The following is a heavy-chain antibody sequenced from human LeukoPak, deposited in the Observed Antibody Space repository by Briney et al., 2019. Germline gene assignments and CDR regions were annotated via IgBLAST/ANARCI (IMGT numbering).Heavy chain of an antibody. CDR3: ARRFNYYDSSGYYEGFYFDY. CDR2: ISAY. Sequence: ASVKVSCKASGYTFTSYGISWVRQAPGQGLEWMGWISAYAQKFQGRVNMTTDTSTSTAYMELRSLRSDDTAVYYCARRFNYYDSSGYYEGFYFDYWGQGTLVTVSS. J-gene: IGHJ4*02. V-gene: IGHV1-18*01. CDR1: GYTFTSYG. D-gene: IGHD3-22*01.